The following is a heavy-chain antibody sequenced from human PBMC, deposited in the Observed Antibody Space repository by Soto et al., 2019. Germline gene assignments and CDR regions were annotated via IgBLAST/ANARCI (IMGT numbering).Heavy chain of an antibody. V-gene: IGHV4-59*02. CDR2: IYNNGRT. CDR1: GGSVYDFY. CDR3: ARGHGIYVRFDS. J-gene: IGHJ4*02. D-gene: IGHD3-10*02. Sequence: QVHLQESGPGRVKPSETLSLTCSVSGGSVYDFYWNWLRQTPGKGLEWIGNIYNNGRTNYNPSLKNRVTTSIDTSKNQLSLHLSSVTTADTTMYFCARGHGIYVRFDSWGQGTLVSVSS.